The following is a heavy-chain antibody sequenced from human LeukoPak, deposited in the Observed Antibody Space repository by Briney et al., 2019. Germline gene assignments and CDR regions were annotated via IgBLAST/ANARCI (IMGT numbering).Heavy chain of an antibody. J-gene: IGHJ5*02. CDR1: GYSFTSYW. V-gene: IGHV5-51*01. D-gene: IGHD4/OR15-4a*01. CDR2: IYPDDSDT. Sequence: GESLKISCKGSGYSFTSYWIAWVRQMPGKGLEWMGIIYPDDSDTRYSPSFQGQVTISADKSISTAYLQWSSLKASGTAIYYCARVPSGLSPFDPWGQGTLVTVSS. CDR3: ARVPSGLSPFDP.